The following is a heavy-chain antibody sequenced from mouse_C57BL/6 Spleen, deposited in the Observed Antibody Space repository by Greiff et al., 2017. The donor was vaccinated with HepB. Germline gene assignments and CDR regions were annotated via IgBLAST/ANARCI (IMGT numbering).Heavy chain of an antibody. V-gene: IGHV5-17*01. J-gene: IGHJ4*01. CDR3: ARRVLRHYAMDY. CDR1: GFTFSDYG. CDR2: ISSGSSTI. D-gene: IGHD1-2*01. Sequence: EVQLQQSGGGLVKPGGSLKLSCAASGFTFSDYGMHWVRQAPEKGLEWVAYISSGSSTIYYADTVKGRFTISRDNAKNTLFLQMTSLRSEDTAMYYCARRVLRHYAMDYWGQGTSVTVSS.